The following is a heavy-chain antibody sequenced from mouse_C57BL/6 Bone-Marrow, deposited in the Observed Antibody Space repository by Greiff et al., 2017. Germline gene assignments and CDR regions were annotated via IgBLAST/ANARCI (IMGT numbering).Heavy chain of an antibody. CDR2: IGPESGAT. D-gene: IGHD1-1*01. Sequence: EVQLQQSGADLVRPGASVKFSCTASGFNFKDDYMHWVQQTPEQGLEWIGWIGPESGATEYASKVQGQGTITADTSTNTDFLQLSSLTSEDTAVYYCTSDSTGVSDWYFDVWGTGTTVTVSS. J-gene: IGHJ1*03. CDR3: TSDSTGVSDWYFDV. CDR1: GFNFKDDY. V-gene: IGHV14-4*01.